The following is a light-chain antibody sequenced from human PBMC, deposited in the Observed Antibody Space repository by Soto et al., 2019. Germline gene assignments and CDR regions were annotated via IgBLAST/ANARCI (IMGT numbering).Light chain of an antibody. V-gene: IGKV3-20*01. CDR3: QQYGGSPRFT. CDR1: QSVISNY. J-gene: IGKJ2*01. Sequence: EIVLTQSPGTLSLSPGERATLSCRASQSVISNYLAWYQQKPGQAPRLLIYGASSRATGIPDSFSGSGCGTDFSPTISRLEPEDFAVYYCQQYGGSPRFTFGQGTKLEIK. CDR2: GAS.